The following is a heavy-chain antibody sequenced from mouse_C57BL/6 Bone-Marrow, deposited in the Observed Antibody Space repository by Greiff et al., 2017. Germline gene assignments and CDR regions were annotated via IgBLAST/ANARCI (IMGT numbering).Heavy chain of an antibody. Sequence: VQLQQSGAELVMPGASVKLSCKASGYTFTSYWMHWVKQRPGQGLEWIGEIDPSDSYTNYNQKFKGKSTLTVDKSSSTAYMQLSSLTSEASAVYYCARGSYRAYWGQGALVTVSA. J-gene: IGHJ3*01. D-gene: IGHD1-1*02. CDR2: IDPSDSYT. V-gene: IGHV1-69*01. CDR3: ARGSYRAY. CDR1: GYTFTSYW.